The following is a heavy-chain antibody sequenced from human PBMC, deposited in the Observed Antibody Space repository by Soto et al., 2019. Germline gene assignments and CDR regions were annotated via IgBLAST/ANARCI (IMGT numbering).Heavy chain of an antibody. CDR3: ARDPATVVPPNWYFDL. V-gene: IGHV1-46*01. CDR2: INPSGGST. J-gene: IGHJ2*01. D-gene: IGHD4-17*01. Sequence: ASVKVSCKASGYIFTRYYVHWLRLAPGQGLERIGIINPSGGSTSYAQKFQGRVTMTRDTSTSTVYMELSSLRSEDTAVYYCARDPATVVPPNWYFDLWGRGTLVTVSS. CDR1: GYIFTRYY.